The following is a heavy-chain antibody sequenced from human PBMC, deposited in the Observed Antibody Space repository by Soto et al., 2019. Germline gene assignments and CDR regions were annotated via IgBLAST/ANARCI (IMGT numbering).Heavy chain of an antibody. CDR1: GYSFTSYW. J-gene: IGHJ6*02. CDR3: ATFSSGWKGYYYGMDV. D-gene: IGHD6-19*01. CDR2: IYPGDSDT. Sequence: GESLKISCKGSGYSFTSYWIGWVRQMPGKGLEWMGIIYPGDSDTRYSPSFQGQVTISADKSISTAYLQWSSLKASDTAMYYCATFSSGWKGYYYGMDVWGQGTTVTVSS. V-gene: IGHV5-51*01.